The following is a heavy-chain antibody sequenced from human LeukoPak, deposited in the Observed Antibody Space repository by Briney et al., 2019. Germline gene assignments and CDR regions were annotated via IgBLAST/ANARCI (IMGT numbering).Heavy chain of an antibody. CDR3: ARVDTAMVGTNWFDP. D-gene: IGHD5-18*01. CDR2: INPNSGGT. CDR1: GYTFTGYH. J-gene: IGHJ5*02. V-gene: IGHV1-2*06. Sequence: ASVKVSCKASGYTFTGYHMHWVRQAPGQGLEWMGRINPNSGGTNYAQKFQGRVTMTRDTSISTAYMELSRLRSDDTAVYYCARVDTAMVGTNWFDPWGQGTLVTVSS.